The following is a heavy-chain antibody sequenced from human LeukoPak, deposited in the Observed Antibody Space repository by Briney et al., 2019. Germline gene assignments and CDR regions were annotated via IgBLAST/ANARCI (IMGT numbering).Heavy chain of an antibody. V-gene: IGHV3-23*01. CDR2: IRPSGDNT. CDR3: ARVAGWHWFDP. J-gene: IGHJ5*02. CDR1: GFTFSTYS. D-gene: IGHD6-19*01. Sequence: GGSMRLSCAASGFTFSTYSLNWVRQAPGKGLEWVSSIRPSGDNTYYGDSVKGRFTISRDNSKNTVYLQMNNMRVDDTAVYYCARVAGWHWFDPWGQGTLVTVSS.